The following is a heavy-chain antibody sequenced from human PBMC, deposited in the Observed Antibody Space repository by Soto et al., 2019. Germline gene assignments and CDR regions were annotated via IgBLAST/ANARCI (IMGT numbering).Heavy chain of an antibody. V-gene: IGHV1-18*01. CDR1: GYIFPSST. Sequence: QVQLVQSGAEVKKPGASVKVSCKAPGYIFPSSTISWVRQAPGQGLEWRGWISAYNGNRKDAQKFQGRFTMTTDTSTSTAYMELRSLTSDDTAMYYCAIANYGDNDYWGQGTLVTVSS. D-gene: IGHD4-17*01. J-gene: IGHJ4*02. CDR3: AIANYGDNDY. CDR2: ISAYNGNR.